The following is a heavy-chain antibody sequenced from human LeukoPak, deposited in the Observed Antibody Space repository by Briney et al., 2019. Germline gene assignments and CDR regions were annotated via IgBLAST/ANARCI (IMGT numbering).Heavy chain of an antibody. V-gene: IGHV3-23*01. Sequence: GGSLRLSCAASGFTFSSYAMSWVRQAPGKGLEWVSAISGSGGSTYYADSVKGRFTISRDNSKNTLYLQMNSLRAEDTAVYYCAKSSHDYVWGSYRLPYYFDYWGQGTLVTVSS. CDR3: AKSSHDYVWGSYRLPYYFDY. CDR1: GFTFSSYA. D-gene: IGHD3-16*02. CDR2: ISGSGGST. J-gene: IGHJ4*02.